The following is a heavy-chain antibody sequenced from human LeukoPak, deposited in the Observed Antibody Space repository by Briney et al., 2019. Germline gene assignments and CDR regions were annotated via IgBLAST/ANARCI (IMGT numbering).Heavy chain of an antibody. Sequence: GGSLRLSCTASAFISTTSEGNWVRQAPGRGLEWVSYISGGGDVIYYADSVRGRFTISRDNSKGSVYLQMNSLRVEDTAVYYCARNPAGIGDYLGQGTLVTVSS. D-gene: IGHD1-26*01. V-gene: IGHV3-48*03. J-gene: IGHJ4*02. CDR3: ARNPAGIGDY. CDR2: ISGGGDVI. CDR1: AFISTTSE.